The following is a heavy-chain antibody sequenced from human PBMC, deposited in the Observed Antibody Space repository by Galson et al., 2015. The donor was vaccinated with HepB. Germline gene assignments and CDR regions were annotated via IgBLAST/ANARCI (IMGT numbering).Heavy chain of an antibody. CDR2: ISSVGSNK. CDR3: ARDRLSYGGHDFDY. D-gene: IGHD4-23*01. Sequence: SLRLSCAASRFTFSAHSMHWVRQAPGKGLEWLATISSVGSNKYFADSVEGRFTISRDNSKNTLYLQMNSLRPEDTAMYYCARDRLSYGGHDFDYWGQGTLVTVSS. V-gene: IGHV3-30-3*01. CDR1: RFTFSAHS. J-gene: IGHJ4*02.